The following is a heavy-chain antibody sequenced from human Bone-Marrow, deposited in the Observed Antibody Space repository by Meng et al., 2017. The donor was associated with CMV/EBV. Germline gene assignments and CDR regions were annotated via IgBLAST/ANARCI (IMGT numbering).Heavy chain of an antibody. CDR2: ISYDGSNK. CDR3: ARDLDSSGRFDEDF. D-gene: IGHD6-19*01. J-gene: IGHJ4*02. CDR1: GFTFSSYA. V-gene: IGHV3-30-3*01. Sequence: GESLKISCAASGFTFSSYAMHWVRQAPGKGLEWVAVISYDGSNKYYADSVKGRFTISRDNSKNTLYLQMNSLRAEDTAVYYCARDLDSSGRFDEDFWGQGTLVTSPQ.